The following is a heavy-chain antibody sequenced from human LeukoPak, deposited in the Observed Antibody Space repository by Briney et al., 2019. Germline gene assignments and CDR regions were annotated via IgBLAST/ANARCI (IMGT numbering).Heavy chain of an antibody. CDR3: ARGVDSSGWYYYYYMDV. D-gene: IGHD6-19*01. V-gene: IGHV4-4*02. Sequence: PSGTLSLTCAVSGGSISSSNWWSWVRQPPGKGLEWIGEIYHSGSTNYNPSLKSRVTISVDTSKNQFSLKLSSVTAADTAVYYCARGVDSSGWYYYYYMDVWGKGTTVTVSS. CDR1: GGSISSSNW. CDR2: IYHSGST. J-gene: IGHJ6*03.